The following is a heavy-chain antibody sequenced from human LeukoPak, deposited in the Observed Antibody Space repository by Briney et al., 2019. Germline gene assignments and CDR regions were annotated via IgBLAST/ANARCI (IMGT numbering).Heavy chain of an antibody. V-gene: IGHV1-2*02. CDR2: INPNSGGT. J-gene: IGHJ4*02. Sequence: GASVKVSCKASGYTFTGYYMHWVRQAPGQGLEWVGWINPNSGGTNYAQKFQGRVTMTRDTSISTAYMELSRLRSDDTAVYYCARDYGDYRSPPSDFDCWGQGTLVTVSS. D-gene: IGHD4-17*01. CDR1: GYTFTGYY. CDR3: ARDYGDYRSPPSDFDC.